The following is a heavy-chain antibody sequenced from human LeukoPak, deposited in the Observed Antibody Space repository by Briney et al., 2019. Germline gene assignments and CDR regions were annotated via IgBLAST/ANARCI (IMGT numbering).Heavy chain of an antibody. D-gene: IGHD5-18*01. CDR1: GFTVSSNY. J-gene: IGHJ6*02. CDR2: IYSGGST. CDR3: ARDRGYSYGSHYYYGMAV. Sequence: PGGSLRLSCAASGFTVSSNYMSWVRQAPGKGLEWVSVIYSGGSTYYADSVKGRVTISRDNSKNTLYLQMNSLRAEDTAVYYCARDRGYSYGSHYYYGMAVWGQGTTVTVSS. V-gene: IGHV3-66*01.